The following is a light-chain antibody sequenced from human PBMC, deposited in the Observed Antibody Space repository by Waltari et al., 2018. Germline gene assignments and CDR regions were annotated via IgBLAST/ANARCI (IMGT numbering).Light chain of an antibody. J-gene: IGKJ1*01. CDR1: QTVSSNK. Sequence: DMVLTQAPGPLSLSPGERATLSCPASQTVSSNKLAWYQQKPGQAPRLLMSGASTRAAGVPDRFSGSGSGTDFTLTISRLEPEDFAVYSCQHYDTSPWAFGQGTKVEVK. CDR3: QHYDTSPWA. CDR2: GAS. V-gene: IGKV3-20*01.